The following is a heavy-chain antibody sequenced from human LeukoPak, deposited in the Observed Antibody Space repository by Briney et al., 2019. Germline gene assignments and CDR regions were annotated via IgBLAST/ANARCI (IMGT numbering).Heavy chain of an antibody. Sequence: PSETLSLTCTVSGGSISSYYWSWIRQPPGKGLEWIGYIYYSGSTNYNPSLKSRVTISVDTSKNQFSLKLSSVTAADTAVYYCARARPFDAFDIWGQGTMVTVSS. D-gene: IGHD6-25*01. CDR1: GGSISSYY. CDR3: ARARPFDAFDI. CDR2: IYYSGST. V-gene: IGHV4-59*01. J-gene: IGHJ3*02.